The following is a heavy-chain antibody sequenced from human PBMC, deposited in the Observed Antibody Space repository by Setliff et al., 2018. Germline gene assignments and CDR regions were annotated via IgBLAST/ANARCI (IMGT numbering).Heavy chain of an antibody. V-gene: IGHV3-7*03. CDR3: VTGSVPPN. CDR1: GVTVNKPW. J-gene: IGHJ4*02. Sequence: PGGSLRLPCAGSGVTVNKPWMSWVRQAPGKGLEWVALTNPDGDEIHYVDSVKGRFTISRDNAKNSLFLQISSLRAEDTAMYYCVTGSVPPNWGQGTLVTVSS. CDR2: TNPDGDEI.